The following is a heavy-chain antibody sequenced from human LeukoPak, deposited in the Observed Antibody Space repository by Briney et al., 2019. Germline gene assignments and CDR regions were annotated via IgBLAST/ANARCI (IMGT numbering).Heavy chain of an antibody. Sequence: ASVKVSYKASGGTFSSYAISWVRQAPGQGLEWMGRIIPIFGTANYAQKFQGRVTITTDESTSTAYMELSSLRSEDTAVYYCARSHFCSGGSCYVDAFDIWGQGTMVTVSS. D-gene: IGHD2-15*01. V-gene: IGHV1-69*05. CDR3: ARSHFCSGGSCYVDAFDI. CDR2: IIPIFGTA. J-gene: IGHJ3*02. CDR1: GGTFSSYA.